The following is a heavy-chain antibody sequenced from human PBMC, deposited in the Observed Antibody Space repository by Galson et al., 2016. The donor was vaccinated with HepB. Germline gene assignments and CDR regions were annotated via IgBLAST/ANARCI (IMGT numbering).Heavy chain of an antibody. Sequence: SLRLSCAASGFTVSTKYMSWVRQGPGKGLEWISIIYSGDSTYYADSVKGRFTISRDNSKNTVYLQMNSLRVEDTAVYYCARGVGAISPFDHWGQGTLVTVSS. D-gene: IGHD1-26*01. CDR1: GFTVSTKY. J-gene: IGHJ4*02. CDR2: IYSGDST. V-gene: IGHV3-53*01. CDR3: ARGVGAISPFDH.